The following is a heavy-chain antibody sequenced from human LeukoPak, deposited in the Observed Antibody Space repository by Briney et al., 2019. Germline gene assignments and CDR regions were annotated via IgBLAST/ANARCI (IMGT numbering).Heavy chain of an antibody. Sequence: SETLSLTCTVSGGSISSSSYYWGWIRQPPGKGLEWIGSIYYSGSTYYIPSLKSRVTISVDTSKNQFSLKLSSVTAADTAVYYCARHPPKRGYSYGYGNYWGQGTLVTVSS. CDR2: IYYSGST. J-gene: IGHJ4*02. V-gene: IGHV4-39*01. CDR1: GGSISSSSYY. CDR3: ARHPPKRGYSYGYGNY. D-gene: IGHD5-18*01.